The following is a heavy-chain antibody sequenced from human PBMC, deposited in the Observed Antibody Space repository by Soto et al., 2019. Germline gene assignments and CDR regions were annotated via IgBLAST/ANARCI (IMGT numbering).Heavy chain of an antibody. CDR1: GYTLTELS. J-gene: IGHJ4*02. V-gene: IGHV1-24*01. CDR3: ATVNRRGYSYGG. Sequence: GASVKVSFKVSGYTLTELSMHWVRQAPGKGLEWMGGFDPEDGETIYAQKFQGRVTMTEDTSTDTAYMELSSLRSEDTAVYCCATVNRRGYSYGGWGQGTLVTVSS. D-gene: IGHD5-18*01. CDR2: FDPEDGET.